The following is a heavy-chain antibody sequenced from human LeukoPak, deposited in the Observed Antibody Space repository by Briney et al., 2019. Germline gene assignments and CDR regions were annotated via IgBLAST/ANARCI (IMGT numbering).Heavy chain of an antibody. V-gene: IGHV3-23*01. D-gene: IGHD3-9*01. J-gene: IGHJ4*02. CDR2: ISGSGGST. CDR3: PNHSGFMAGVTAFDF. CDR1: GFTFGSYA. Sequence: GGSLRLSCAAYGFTFGSYAMSWVRQAPGKGLEWVSAISGSGGSTYYADSVKGRFTISRNNSRNTLYQQTNSLRAADTAVYYCPNHSGFMAGVTAFDFWGQGTLVTVSS.